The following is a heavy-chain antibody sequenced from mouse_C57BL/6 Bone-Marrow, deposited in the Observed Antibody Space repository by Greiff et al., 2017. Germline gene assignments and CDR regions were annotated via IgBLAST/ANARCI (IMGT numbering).Heavy chain of an antibody. D-gene: IGHD2-4*01. CDR2: MHPNGGSP. Sequence: VQLQQPGAELVKPGASVTLSCKASGYTFTNYWMHWVKQRPGHGLEWIGMMHPNGGSPDYNEKFKSEATLSVDKSSRTAYMELSSLTSEDSAVYYCARSYDYDDETMDYWGQGTSVTVSS. CDR3: ARSYDYDDETMDY. V-gene: IGHV1-64*01. CDR1: GYTFTNYW. J-gene: IGHJ4*01.